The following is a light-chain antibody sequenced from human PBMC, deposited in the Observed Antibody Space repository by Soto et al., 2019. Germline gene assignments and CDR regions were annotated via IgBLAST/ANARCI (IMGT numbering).Light chain of an antibody. V-gene: IGKV3-20*01. CDR3: QQYGSSPPNT. Sequence: EIVMTQSPATLSVSPGEGATLSCRASQGIGSTLAWYQQKPGQTPRLLMYDASIRATGIPDRFSGSGSGTDFTLTISRLEPEDFALYYCQQYGSSPPNTFGQGTRLELK. J-gene: IGKJ2*01. CDR2: DAS. CDR1: QGIGST.